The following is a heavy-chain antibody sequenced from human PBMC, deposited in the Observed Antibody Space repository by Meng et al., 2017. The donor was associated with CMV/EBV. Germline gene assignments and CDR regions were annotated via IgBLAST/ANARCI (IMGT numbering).Heavy chain of an antibody. CDR3: AHKGRRMAAAGINWFDP. CDR2: IYWDDDK. CDR1: GFSLSTSGVG. D-gene: IGHD6-13*01. V-gene: IGHV2-5*02. Sequence: HIPLKESGTPLVQPTQTLTLTCTFSGFSLSTSGVGVGWSRQPPGKALEWLALIYWDDDKRYSPSLKSRLTITKDTSKNQVVLTMTNMDPVDTATYYCAHKGRRMAAAGINWFDPWGQGTLVTVSS. J-gene: IGHJ5*02.